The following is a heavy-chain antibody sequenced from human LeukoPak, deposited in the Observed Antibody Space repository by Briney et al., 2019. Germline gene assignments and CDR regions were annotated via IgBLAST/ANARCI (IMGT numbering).Heavy chain of an antibody. CDR2: ISAYNGNT. CDR3: ARAEPYDSGIYGRPGEYYFDY. D-gene: IGHD3-10*01. V-gene: IGHV1-18*01. J-gene: IGHJ4*02. Sequence: ASVKVSCKASGYTFTSYGISWVRQAPGQGLEWMGWISAYNGNTNYAQTLQGRVTMTTDTSTSTAYMELRSLRSDDTAVYYCARAEPYDSGIYGRPGEYYFDYWGQGALVTVSS. CDR1: GYTFTSYG.